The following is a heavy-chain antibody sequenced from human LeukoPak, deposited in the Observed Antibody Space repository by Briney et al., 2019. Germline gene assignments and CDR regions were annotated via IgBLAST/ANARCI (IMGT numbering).Heavy chain of an antibody. CDR1: GFTVSSNY. V-gene: IGHV3-66*02. CDR3: ASLPNWNVHSGGDY. J-gene: IGHJ4*02. D-gene: IGHD1-20*01. Sequence: GESLKISCAASGFTVSSNYMSWVRQAPGKGLEWVSVIYSGGTTYYADSVKGRFTISRDNSKNTLYLQMNSLRAEDTAVYYCASLPNWNVHSGGDYWGQGTLVTVSS. CDR2: IYSGGTT.